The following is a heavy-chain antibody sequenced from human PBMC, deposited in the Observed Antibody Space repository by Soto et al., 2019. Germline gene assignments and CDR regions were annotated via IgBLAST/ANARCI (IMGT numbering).Heavy chain of an antibody. J-gene: IGHJ4*02. CDR2: ISPMFGAA. Sequence: QVQLVQSGAEMTKPGSSVNVSCQSSGGTFNTYAMNWVRQAPGQGPEWMGDISPMFGAATYAPKFQGRVTITADESPGTSYMQLSSLASEDTAIYFCAREVQVHTPAFVYWGQGTLVTVSS. V-gene: IGHV1-69*19. D-gene: IGHD3-10*01. CDR3: AREVQVHTPAFVY. CDR1: GGTFNTYA.